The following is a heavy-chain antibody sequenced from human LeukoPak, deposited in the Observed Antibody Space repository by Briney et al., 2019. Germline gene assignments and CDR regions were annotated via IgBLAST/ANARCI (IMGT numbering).Heavy chain of an antibody. CDR2: IYPSGSA. CDR1: GGSISRYY. CDR3: ARDPGDNWYSDL. V-gene: IGHV4-4*07. D-gene: IGHD7-27*01. J-gene: IGHJ2*01. Sequence: SETLSLTCTVSGGSISRYYWSWIRQPAGEGLEWIGRIYPSGSANYNPSLRSRVIVSVDASKNQFSLRLRSVTAGDTAVYYCARDPGDNWYSDLWGRGTLVTVSS.